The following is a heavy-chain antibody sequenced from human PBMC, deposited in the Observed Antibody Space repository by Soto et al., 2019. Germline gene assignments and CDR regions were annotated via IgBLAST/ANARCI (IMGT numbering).Heavy chain of an antibody. V-gene: IGHV3-23*01. J-gene: IGHJ5*02. D-gene: IGHD2-8*01. CDR3: AKGHPDIVLMVYAIPGDWFDP. CDR2: ISGSGGST. Sequence: EVQLLESGGGLVQPGGSLRLSCAASGFTFSSYAMSWVRQAPGKGLEWVSAISGSGGSTYYADSVKGRFTISRDNSKNTLYLQMTSLRADDTAVYYCAKGHPDIVLMVYAIPGDWFDPWGQGTLVTVSS. CDR1: GFTFSSYA.